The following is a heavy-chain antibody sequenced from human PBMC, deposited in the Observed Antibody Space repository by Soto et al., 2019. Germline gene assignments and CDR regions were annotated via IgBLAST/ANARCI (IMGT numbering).Heavy chain of an antibody. CDR3: AREMGIAVAGIDY. CDR1: GFTFSSYA. J-gene: IGHJ4*02. Sequence: QVQLVESGGGVVQPGRSLRLSCAASGFTFSSYAMHWVRQAPGKGLEWVAVISYDGSNKYYADYVKGRFTISRDNSKNTLYLQMNSLRAEDTTVYYCAREMGIAVAGIDYWGQGTLVTVSS. V-gene: IGHV3-30-3*01. D-gene: IGHD6-19*01. CDR2: ISYDGSNK.